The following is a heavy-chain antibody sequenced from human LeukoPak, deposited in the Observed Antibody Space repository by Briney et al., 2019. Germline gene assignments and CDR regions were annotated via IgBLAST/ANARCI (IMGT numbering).Heavy chain of an antibody. V-gene: IGHV4-34*01. CDR2: INHSGST. D-gene: IGHD2-15*01. Sequence: SETLSLTCAVYGGSFSGYCWSWIRQPPGKGLEWIGEINHSGSTNYNPSLKSRVTISVDTSKNQFSLKLSSVTAADTAVYYCAGRGYCSGDSCSVVDYWGQGTLVTVSS. CDR1: GGSFSGYC. CDR3: AGRGYCSGDSCSVVDY. J-gene: IGHJ4*02.